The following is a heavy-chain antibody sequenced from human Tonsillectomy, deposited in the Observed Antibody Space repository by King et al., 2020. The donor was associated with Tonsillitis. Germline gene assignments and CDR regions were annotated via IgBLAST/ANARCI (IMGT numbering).Heavy chain of an antibody. CDR3: ATRPRCTTGACYQWYDYYVEV. CDR2: ISHSGST. J-gene: IGHJ6*03. CDR1: GDSISNTAYF. Sequence: QLQESGPGLVKPLETLSLTCTVSGDSISNTAYFWAWVRKPPGKGLEWIGSISHSGSTSYNPSLKSRVTISVDTSKNQFSLKVRSLSVSDTAVYYCATRPRCTTGACYQWYDYYVEVWGKGATVNVSS. V-gene: IGHV4-39*01. D-gene: IGHD2-8*01.